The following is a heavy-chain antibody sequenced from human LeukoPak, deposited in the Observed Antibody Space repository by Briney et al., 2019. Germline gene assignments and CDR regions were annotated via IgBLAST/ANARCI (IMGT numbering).Heavy chain of an antibody. CDR3: ARDRYSSSWSYNDY. CDR2: IYTSGST. CDR1: GGSISSYY. Sequence: SGTLSLTCTVSGGSISSYYWSWIRQPAGKGLEWIGRIYTSGSTNYNPSLKSRVTMSVDTSKNQFSLKLSSVTAADTAVYYCARDRYSSSWSYNDYWGQGTLVTVSS. D-gene: IGHD6-13*01. J-gene: IGHJ4*02. V-gene: IGHV4-4*07.